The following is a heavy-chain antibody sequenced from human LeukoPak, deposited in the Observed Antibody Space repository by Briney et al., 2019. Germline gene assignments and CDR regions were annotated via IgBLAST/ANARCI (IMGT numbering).Heavy chain of an antibody. CDR2: SYSSGSN. J-gene: IGHJ4*02. V-gene: IGHV4-61*02. Sequence: PSETLSLTCTVSGGSISSGSDYCSWIRQPAGKGLEWIGRSYSSGSNNYNPSLKSRVSISVDTSKNQFSLRLSSVTAADTAVYYCARGSRYSSGYDYIDQWGQGTLVTVSS. CDR1: GGSISSGSDY. CDR3: ARGSRYSSGYDYIDQ. D-gene: IGHD3-22*01.